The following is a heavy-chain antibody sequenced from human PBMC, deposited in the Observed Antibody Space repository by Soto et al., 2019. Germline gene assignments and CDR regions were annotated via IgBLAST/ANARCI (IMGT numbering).Heavy chain of an antibody. D-gene: IGHD6-13*01. Sequence: PSETLSLTCAVSGYSITGGYYCGWFRQPPGRGLEWIGSIFHSGHTYYNPSLRSRFPTSIDTSKSHFSLKVSSVSAADTAVYFCAGAQIVAAGTIVDYWGQGTLVTVSS. CDR3: AGAQIVAAGTIVDY. V-gene: IGHV4-38-2*01. CDR1: GYSITGGYY. CDR2: IFHSGHT. J-gene: IGHJ4*02.